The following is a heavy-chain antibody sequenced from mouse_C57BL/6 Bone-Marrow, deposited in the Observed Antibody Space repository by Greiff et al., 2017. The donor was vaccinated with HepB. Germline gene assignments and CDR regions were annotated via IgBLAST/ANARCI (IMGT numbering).Heavy chain of an antibody. CDR2: INPNYGTT. J-gene: IGHJ4*01. CDR3: ARPRDYGSSYPYYYAMDY. CDR1: GYSFTDYN. D-gene: IGHD1-1*01. Sequence: EVKLMESGPELVKPGASVKISCKASGYSFTDYNMNWVKQSNGKSLEWIGVINPNYGTTSYNQKFKGKATLTVDQSSSTAYMQLNSLTSEDSAVYYCARPRDYGSSYPYYYAMDYWGQGTSVTVSS. V-gene: IGHV1-39*01.